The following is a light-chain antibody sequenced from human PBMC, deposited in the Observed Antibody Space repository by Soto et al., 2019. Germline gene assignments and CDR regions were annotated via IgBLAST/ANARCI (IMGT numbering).Light chain of an antibody. J-gene: IGLJ1*01. CDR1: SSDVGAYNY. V-gene: IGLV2-8*01. CDR2: EVS. CDR3: TSYAGTYMFFYV. Sequence: QSVLTQPPSASGSPGQSVTISCTGTSSDVGAYNYVSWYQQLPGKAPKLIIYEVSKRPSGVPDRFSGSKSGNTASLTVSGLQAEDEADYYCTSYAGTYMFFYVFGPGTMVTVL.